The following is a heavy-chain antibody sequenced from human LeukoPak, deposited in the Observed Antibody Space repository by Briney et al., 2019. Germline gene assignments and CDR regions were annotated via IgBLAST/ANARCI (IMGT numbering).Heavy chain of an antibody. D-gene: IGHD2-2*01. CDR2: IIPILVTA. Sequence: SVKVSCKVSGATFNSYNINWVRQAPGQRPEWMGAIIPILVTANYAEDFQGRVTISADESTTTAYMELSSLTSEDTGIYYCVTPYCSSSSCYHAFDMWGQGTTVTVSS. CDR1: GATFNSYN. J-gene: IGHJ3*02. CDR3: VTPYCSSSSCYHAFDM. V-gene: IGHV1-69*13.